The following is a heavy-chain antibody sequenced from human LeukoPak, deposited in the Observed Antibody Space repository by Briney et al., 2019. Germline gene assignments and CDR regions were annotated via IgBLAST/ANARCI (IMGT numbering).Heavy chain of an antibody. CDR1: GFTVSSNF. Sequence: PGGSLRLSCAVSGFTVSSNFLTWVRQAPGRGLEWVSVLYSGGTTFYADSVKGRFTISRDNSKNTLYLQMNSLRPDDTAVYYCASPSPGGPAAGLFDYWGQGTLVTVSS. V-gene: IGHV3-53*05. CDR2: LYSGGTT. CDR3: ASPSPGGPAAGLFDY. J-gene: IGHJ4*02. D-gene: IGHD6-13*01.